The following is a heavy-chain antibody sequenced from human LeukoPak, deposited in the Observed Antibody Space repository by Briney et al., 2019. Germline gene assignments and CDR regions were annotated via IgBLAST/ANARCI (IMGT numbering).Heavy chain of an antibody. CDR1: GFTFSSYS. J-gene: IGHJ6*03. CDR3: ARAQWGYYYYYMDV. Sequence: GGSLRLSCAASGFTFSSYSMNWVRQAPGKGLEWVSSISSSSSYIYYADSVKGRFTISRDNAKTSLYLQMNSLRAEDTAVYYCARAQWGYYYYYMDVWGKGTTVTVSS. V-gene: IGHV3-21*01. D-gene: IGHD1-26*01. CDR2: ISSSSSYI.